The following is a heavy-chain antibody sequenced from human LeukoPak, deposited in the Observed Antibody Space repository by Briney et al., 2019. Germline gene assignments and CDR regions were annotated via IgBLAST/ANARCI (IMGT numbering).Heavy chain of an antibody. Sequence: SETLSLTRTVSGGSISSSSYYWGWLRQPPGRGVEWVGSIYYSGSTYYNPSLKSRVTISVDTSKTQFSLTLSSVTAADTAVYYCARDLVDIVVVVAADKDAFDIWGQGTMVTVSS. CDR1: GGSISSSSYY. CDR2: IYYSGST. J-gene: IGHJ3*02. V-gene: IGHV4-39*07. CDR3: ARDLVDIVVVVAADKDAFDI. D-gene: IGHD2-15*01.